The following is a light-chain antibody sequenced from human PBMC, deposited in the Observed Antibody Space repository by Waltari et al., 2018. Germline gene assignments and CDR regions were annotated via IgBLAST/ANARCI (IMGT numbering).Light chain of an antibody. CDR2: WTS. J-gene: IGKJ1*01. CDR1: QSVLHSSNNKNY. CDR3: QQYYSTWT. V-gene: IGKV4-1*01. Sequence: DIVMTQSPDSLAVSLGERATINCKSSQSVLHSSNNKNYLAWYQQKPGQPPKLLIYWTSTRESGVPYRFSGSGSGTDFTLTISSLQAEDVAVYYCQQYYSTWTFGQGTKVEIK.